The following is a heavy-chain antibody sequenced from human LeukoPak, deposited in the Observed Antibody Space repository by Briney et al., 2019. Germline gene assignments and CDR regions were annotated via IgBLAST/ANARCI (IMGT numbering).Heavy chain of an antibody. D-gene: IGHD3-16*01. V-gene: IGHV4-59*01. J-gene: IGHJ6*03. CDR1: GASISSYY. CDR3: ARVAQLARGSNYYYYMDV. CDR2: IYYSGST. Sequence: SETLSLTCTVSGASISSYYWSWIRQPPGKGLEWIGYIYYSGSTNYNPSLKSRVTISVDTSKNQFSLRLSSVTAADTAVYYCARVAQLARGSNYYYYMDVWGKGTTVTISS.